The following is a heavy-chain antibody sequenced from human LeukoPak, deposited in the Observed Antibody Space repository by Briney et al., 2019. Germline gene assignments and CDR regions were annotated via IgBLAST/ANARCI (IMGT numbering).Heavy chain of an antibody. J-gene: IGHJ4*02. D-gene: IGHD3-22*01. CDR1: GFTVSSNY. Sequence: GGSLRVSCAASGFTVSSNYMSCVRQAPGKGFEWFSVIYSGGSTYYADSVKGGFTICRENSKNTLYLQMNSLSAAHTAEYYCARGSLFGYDSSGYRFYWGQATLVTVSS. CDR3: ARGSLFGYDSSGYRFY. CDR2: IYSGGST. V-gene: IGHV3-53*01.